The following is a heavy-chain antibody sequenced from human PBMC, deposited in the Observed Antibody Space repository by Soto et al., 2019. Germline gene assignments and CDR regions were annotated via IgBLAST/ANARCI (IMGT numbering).Heavy chain of an antibody. D-gene: IGHD2-15*01. Sequence: GGSLRLSCAASGFSFSDYWMTWVRQAPGKGLEWVANIKHDGSGKYYVDSVRGRFTISRENAKSSLYLQMNSLRDEDTAVYYCASRYCSGSSCYSPPYFWGQGSLVTVSS. V-gene: IGHV3-7*01. CDR3: ASRYCSGSSCYSPPYF. CDR2: IKHDGSGK. CDR1: GFSFSDYW. J-gene: IGHJ4*02.